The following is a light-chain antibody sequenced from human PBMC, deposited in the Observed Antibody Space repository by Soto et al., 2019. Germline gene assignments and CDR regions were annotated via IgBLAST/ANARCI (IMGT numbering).Light chain of an antibody. CDR3: MRATQMPHT. CDR1: RSLVHSDGNTY. CDR2: QIS. Sequence: DIVMTQTPLSSPVTLGQPASISCRSSRSLVHSDGNTYLNWLQQRPGQPPRLLIYQISNRFSGVPHRFSGSGAGTEFTLKISRVGAEEVGVYYCMRATQMPHTVGQGTKLDIK. V-gene: IGKV2-24*01. J-gene: IGKJ2*01.